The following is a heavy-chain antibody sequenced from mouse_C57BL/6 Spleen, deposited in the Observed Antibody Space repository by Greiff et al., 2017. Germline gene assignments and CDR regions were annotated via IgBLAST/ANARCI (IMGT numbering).Heavy chain of an antibody. CDR3: ARSYYYGSEAY. CDR2: IDPSDSYT. V-gene: IGHV1-69*01. J-gene: IGHJ3*01. Sequence: QVQLQQPGAELVMPGASVKLSCKASGYTFTSYWMHWVKQRPGQGLEWIGEIDPSDSYTNYNQKFKGKSTLTVDKSSSTAYMQLSSLTSEDASVYYSARSYYYGSEAYWGQGTLVTVSA. D-gene: IGHD1-1*01. CDR1: GYTFTSYW.